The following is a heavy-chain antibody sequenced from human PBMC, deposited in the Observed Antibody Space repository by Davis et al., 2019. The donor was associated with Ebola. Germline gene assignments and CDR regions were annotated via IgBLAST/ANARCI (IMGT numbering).Heavy chain of an antibody. CDR3: TTLSTMTTVYFDL. CDR1: GFTLNNAR. CDR2: IKRKTDGGTT. D-gene: IGHD4-17*01. Sequence: GGSLRLSCVASGFTLNNARMSWVRQAPGKGLEWVGRIKRKTDGGTTDYAAPVKGRFAMSRDDSKNTLFLQMNSLKIEDTAVYYCTTLSTMTTVYFDLWGRGTLVTVSS. V-gene: IGHV3-15*01. J-gene: IGHJ2*01.